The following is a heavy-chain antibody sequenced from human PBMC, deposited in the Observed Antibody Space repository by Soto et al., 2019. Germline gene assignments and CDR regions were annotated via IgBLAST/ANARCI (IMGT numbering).Heavy chain of an antibody. CDR3: ARVAGAAAGYYYGMDV. J-gene: IGHJ6*02. D-gene: IGHD6-13*01. Sequence: GGSLRLSCAASGFTFSSYWMSWVRQAPGKGLEWVANIKQDGSEKYYVDSVKGRFTISRDNAKNSLYLQMNSLRAEDTAVYYCARVAGAAAGYYYGMDVWGQGTTVTVSS. CDR2: IKQDGSEK. CDR1: GFTFSSYW. V-gene: IGHV3-7*05.